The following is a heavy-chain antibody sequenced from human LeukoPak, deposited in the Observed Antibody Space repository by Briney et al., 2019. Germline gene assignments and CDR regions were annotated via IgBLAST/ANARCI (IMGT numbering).Heavy chain of an antibody. V-gene: IGHV4-4*07. CDR1: GGSIRSNY. CDR3: ARGLYYFDTSGYYGWFDP. D-gene: IGHD3-22*01. J-gene: IGHJ5*02. Sequence: SETLSLTCTVSGGSIRSNYWSWIRQPAGKGLEWIGRIYSSGSANYNPSLKSRVTMSVDTPKNQFSLKLTSVTAADTAVYYCARGLYYFDTSGYYGWFDPWGQGTLVTVSS. CDR2: IYSSGSA.